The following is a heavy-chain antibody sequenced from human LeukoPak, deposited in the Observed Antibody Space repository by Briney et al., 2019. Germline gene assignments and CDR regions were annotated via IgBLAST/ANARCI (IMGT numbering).Heavy chain of an antibody. J-gene: IGHJ4*02. CDR3: AKDWEYDSSSFDY. D-gene: IGHD3-22*01. CDR1: GFTFSSYG. V-gene: IGHV3-30*18. CDR2: ISYDGSNK. Sequence: GGSLRLSCAASGFTFSSYGMPWVRQAPGKGLEWVAVISYDGSNKYYADSVKGRFTISRDNSKNTLYLQMNSLRAEDTAVYYCAKDWEYDSSSFDYWGQGTLVTVSS.